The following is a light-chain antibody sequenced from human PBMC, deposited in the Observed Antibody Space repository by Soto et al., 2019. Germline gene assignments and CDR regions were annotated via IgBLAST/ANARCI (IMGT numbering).Light chain of an antibody. CDR3: CSYAGSSTYV. J-gene: IGLJ1*01. Sequence: QSVLTQPPSVSGSPGQSITISCTGTSSDVGSYNLVSWYQQHPGKAPKLMIYEGSKRPSGVSNRFSGSKSGNTASLTISGLQAEDEADYYCCSYAGSSTYVFGTGTKVNV. CDR1: SSDVGSYNL. CDR2: EGS. V-gene: IGLV2-23*01.